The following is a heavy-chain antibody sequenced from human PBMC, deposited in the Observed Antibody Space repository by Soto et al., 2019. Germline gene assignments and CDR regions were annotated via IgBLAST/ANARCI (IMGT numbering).Heavy chain of an antibody. CDR1: GYTFTNYG. Sequence: QVQLVQSGAEVKKPGASVKVSCKASGYTFTNYGISWVRQAPGQGLEWMGWISADNGNTNYAPRLQDRVTMTTATSMRTAYMELRSLGSDDTAVSYCARDRGSYALDFWRQGTLVTVSS. D-gene: IGHD1-26*01. CDR3: ARDRGSYALDF. J-gene: IGHJ4*02. CDR2: ISADNGNT. V-gene: IGHV1-18*01.